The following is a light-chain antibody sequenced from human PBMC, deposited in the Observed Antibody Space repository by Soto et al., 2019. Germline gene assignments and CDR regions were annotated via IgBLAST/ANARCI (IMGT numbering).Light chain of an antibody. V-gene: IGKV1-39*01. CDR2: DAS. CDR1: QYISTY. Sequence: DIQMTQSPSSLSASVGDRVTITCRASQYISTYLNWYQQKPGKAPKLLIYDASSLQGGVPSRFSGSGSATDFTLTISNLQPEDFASYYCQQSYSNPRTFGKGTKVDLK. CDR3: QQSYSNPRT. J-gene: IGKJ1*01.